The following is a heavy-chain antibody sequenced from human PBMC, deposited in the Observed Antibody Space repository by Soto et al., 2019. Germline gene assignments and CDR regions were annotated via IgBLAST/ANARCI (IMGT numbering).Heavy chain of an antibody. CDR2: LSGSGGST. CDR1: GFTFSSYA. V-gene: IGHV3-23*01. D-gene: IGHD6-19*01. J-gene: IGHJ4*02. Sequence: GGSLRLSCAASGFTFSSYAMSWVRLAPGKGLEWVSALSGSGGSTNYADSVQGRFTISRDNYKNTLSLQMNSLRAEDTAVYYCAKEDVAGSYFEYWGQGALVTVSS. CDR3: AKEDVAGSYFEY.